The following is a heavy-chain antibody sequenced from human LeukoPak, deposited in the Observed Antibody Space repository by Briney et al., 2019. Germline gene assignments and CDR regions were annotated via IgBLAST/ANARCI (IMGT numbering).Heavy chain of an antibody. Sequence: SETLSLTRTVSGGSISSRSYYWSWIRQPAGKGLEWIGRIYTSGSTNYNPSLKSRVTISVDTSKNQFSLKLSSVTAADTAVYYCARGLKEYCSSTSCYRVGHYFDYWGQGTLVTVSS. V-gene: IGHV4-61*02. CDR1: GGSISSRSYY. CDR3: ARGLKEYCSSTSCYRVGHYFDY. CDR2: IYTSGST. D-gene: IGHD2-2*02. J-gene: IGHJ4*02.